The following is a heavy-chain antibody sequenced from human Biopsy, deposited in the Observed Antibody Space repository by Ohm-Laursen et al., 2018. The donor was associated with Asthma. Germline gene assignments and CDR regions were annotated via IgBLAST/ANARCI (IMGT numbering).Heavy chain of an antibody. Sequence: SLRLSCTASGFTFDDYAMHWVRQAPGKGLEWVSGVSWNSGSIDYADSVKGRFTISRDNAKNSLYLQMNSLRGADTALYYCVKDIRLQLWGFDPWGPGTLVTVSS. CDR3: VKDIRLQLWGFDP. CDR2: VSWNSGSI. V-gene: IGHV3-9*01. CDR1: GFTFDDYA. D-gene: IGHD6-13*01. J-gene: IGHJ5*02.